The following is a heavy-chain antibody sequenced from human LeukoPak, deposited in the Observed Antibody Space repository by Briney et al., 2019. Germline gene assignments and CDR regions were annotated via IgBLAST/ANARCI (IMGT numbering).Heavy chain of an antibody. V-gene: IGHV4-4*07. CDR3: VRIELPDVWGAFDI. CDR1: GDSISNHY. J-gene: IGHJ3*02. Sequence: SETLSLTCTVSGDSISNHYWGWVRQPAGKGLEWIGRIHTSGSTNYNPSLKSRVTLSVDTAKNQFSLKLTSVTAADTAVYYCVRIELPDVWGAFDIWGRGTMVTVS. D-gene: IGHD3-16*01. CDR2: IHTSGST.